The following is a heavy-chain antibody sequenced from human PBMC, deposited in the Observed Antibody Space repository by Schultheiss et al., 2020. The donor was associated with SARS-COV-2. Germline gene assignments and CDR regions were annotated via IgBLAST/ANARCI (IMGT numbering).Heavy chain of an antibody. CDR3: ARDPNPLYCSSTSCYRFDP. Sequence: GGSLRLSCKGSGYSFTSYWISWVRQMPGKGLEWMGRIDPSDSYTNYSPSFQGHVTISADKSISTAYLQWSSLKASDTAMYYCARDPNPLYCSSTSCYRFDPWGQGTLVTVSS. CDR1: GYSFTSYW. J-gene: IGHJ5*02. V-gene: IGHV5-10-1*01. D-gene: IGHD2-2*02. CDR2: IDPSDSYT.